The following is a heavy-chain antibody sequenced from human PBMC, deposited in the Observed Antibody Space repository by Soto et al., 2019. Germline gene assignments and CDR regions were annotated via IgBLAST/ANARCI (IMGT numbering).Heavy chain of an antibody. D-gene: IGHD2-2*01. CDR3: ARGDCSSTSCSLSPPTYYYYGMDV. CDR2: INHSGST. CDR1: GGSFSGYY. V-gene: IGHV4-34*01. Sequence: SETLSLTCAVYGGSFSGYYWSWIRQPPGKGLEWIGEINHSGSTNYNPSLKSRVTISVDTSKNQFSLKLSSVTAADTAVYYCARGDCSSTSCSLSPPTYYYYGMDVWGQGTTVTVSS. J-gene: IGHJ6*02.